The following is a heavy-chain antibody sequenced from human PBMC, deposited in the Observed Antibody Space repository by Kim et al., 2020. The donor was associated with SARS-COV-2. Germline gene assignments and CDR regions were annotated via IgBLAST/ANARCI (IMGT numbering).Heavy chain of an antibody. D-gene: IGHD1-26*01. J-gene: IGHJ6*02. Sequence: GGSLRLSCAASGFTFSTSWMHWVRQAPGKGLVWVSRINTDGSNTAYAESVKGQFTLSRDNAKNTLYLQMDSLRAEDTAVYYCARVSSGYYYGMDVWGRGTTVTVSS. V-gene: IGHV3-74*01. CDR2: INTDGSNT. CDR1: GFTFSTSW. CDR3: ARVSSGYYYGMDV.